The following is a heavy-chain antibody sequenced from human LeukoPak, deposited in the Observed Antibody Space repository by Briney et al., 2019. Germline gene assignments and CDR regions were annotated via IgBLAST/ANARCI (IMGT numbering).Heavy chain of an antibody. CDR1: GGSLSSSSYY. V-gene: IGHV4-39*01. CDR3: ARQRYDFWSGYYTDYYYYYYMDV. CDR2: IYYSGST. J-gene: IGHJ6*03. Sequence: PSETLSLTCTVSGGSLSSSSYYWGWLRQPPGKGLEWIGSIYYSGSTYYNPSLKSRVTISVDTSKNQFSLKLSSVTAADTAVYYCARQRYDFWSGYYTDYYYYYYMDVWGKGTTVTVSS. D-gene: IGHD3-3*01.